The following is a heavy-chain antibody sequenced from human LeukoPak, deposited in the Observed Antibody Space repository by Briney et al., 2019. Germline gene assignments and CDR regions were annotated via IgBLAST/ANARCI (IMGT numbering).Heavy chain of an antibody. V-gene: IGHV1-8*01. J-gene: IGHJ4*02. D-gene: IGHD3-10*01. Sequence: ASLKLSCKASGFTFTSYGINWVRQATGQGLEWMAWMNPNGGNTDYAHKVQGRVTMTRNNSISTAYMELSSLRAEDTAVYYCAIGENYYGSGSYRDYWGQGTLVTVSS. CDR1: GFTFTSYG. CDR2: MNPNGGNT. CDR3: AIGENYYGSGSYRDY.